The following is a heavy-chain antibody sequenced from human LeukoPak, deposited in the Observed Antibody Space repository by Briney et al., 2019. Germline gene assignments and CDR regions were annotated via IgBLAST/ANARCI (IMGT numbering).Heavy chain of an antibody. Sequence: GGSLRLSCAASGFSFSNYGLHWVRQAPGKGLEWVALISYDGSNKNYADSVKGRFTISRDNSKNTLYLQMNSLRAEDTAVYYCAKDSSSSWFGGDSKWGQGTLVTVSS. CDR3: AKDSSSSWFGGDSK. CDR1: GFSFSNYG. J-gene: IGHJ4*02. CDR2: ISYDGSNK. V-gene: IGHV3-30*18. D-gene: IGHD6-13*01.